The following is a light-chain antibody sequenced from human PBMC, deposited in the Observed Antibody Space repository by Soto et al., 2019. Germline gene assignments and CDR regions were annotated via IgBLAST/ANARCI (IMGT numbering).Light chain of an antibody. CDR1: QSVLDSSNNKNY. CDR3: QQYYSTPFT. Sequence: DIVMTQSPDSLAVSLGERATINCKASQSVLDSSNNKNYLAWYQQKPGQPPKLLIYWASTRESGVTDRVSGTGSGTDFTLTISSLQAEDVAVYYCQQYYSTPFTFGPGTKVDIK. CDR2: WAS. J-gene: IGKJ3*01. V-gene: IGKV4-1*01.